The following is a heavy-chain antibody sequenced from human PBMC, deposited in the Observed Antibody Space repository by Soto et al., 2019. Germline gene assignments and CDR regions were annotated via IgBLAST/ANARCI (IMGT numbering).Heavy chain of an antibody. J-gene: IGHJ6*03. V-gene: IGHV1-69*02. CDR3: ATWGVAASSSSYYYYMGV. Sequence: ASVKVSFKASGGTFSSYTISWVRQAPGQGLEWMGRIIPILGIANYAQKFQGRVTITADKSTSTAYMELSSLRSEDTAVYYCATWGVAASSSSYYYYMGVWGKGTTVTVSS. CDR2: IIPILGIA. CDR1: GGTFSSYT. D-gene: IGHD2-15*01.